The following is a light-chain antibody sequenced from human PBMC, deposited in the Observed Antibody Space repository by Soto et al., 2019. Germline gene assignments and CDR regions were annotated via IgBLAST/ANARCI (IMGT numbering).Light chain of an antibody. CDR3: QSYDSSLSGDV. V-gene: IGLV1-40*01. CDR2: ENN. CDR1: SSNIGAGYE. Sequence: QSVLTQPPSVSEAPGQRVTISCTGSSSNIGAGYEAHWYQQVPGTAPKLLIYENNNRPSGVPDRFSGSKSGTSAALAITGLQAEDEAEYYCQSYDSSLSGDVFGPGTKVTVL. J-gene: IGLJ1*01.